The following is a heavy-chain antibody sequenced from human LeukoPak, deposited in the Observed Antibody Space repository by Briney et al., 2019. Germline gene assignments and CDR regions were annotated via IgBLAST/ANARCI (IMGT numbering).Heavy chain of an antibody. CDR2: IYGADST. CDR1: GFTVSSNY. D-gene: IGHD3-10*01. Sequence: GGSLRLSCAASGFTVSSNYMSWVRQAPGKGLEWVPIIYGADSTYYADSVKGGFTISRDNSKNTLYLQMNSLRAEDTAVYYCARSGFGVLYYYGMDVWGQGTTVTVSS. V-gene: IGHV3-66*01. CDR3: ARSGFGVLYYYGMDV. J-gene: IGHJ6*02.